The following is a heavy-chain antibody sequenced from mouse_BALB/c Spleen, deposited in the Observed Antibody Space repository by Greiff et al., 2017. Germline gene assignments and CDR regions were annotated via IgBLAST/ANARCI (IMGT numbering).Heavy chain of an antibody. CDR2: IRTKANGYTT. Sequence: EVMLVESGGGLVQPGGSLRLSCATSGFTFTDYYMSWVRQPPGKALEWLGFIRTKANGYTTEYSASVKGLFTISRDNSQSILYLQMNTLRAEDSSTYYCARDPSMDYWGQGTPVTVSS. J-gene: IGHJ4*01. V-gene: IGHV7-3*02. CDR1: GFTFTDYY. CDR3: ARDPSMDY.